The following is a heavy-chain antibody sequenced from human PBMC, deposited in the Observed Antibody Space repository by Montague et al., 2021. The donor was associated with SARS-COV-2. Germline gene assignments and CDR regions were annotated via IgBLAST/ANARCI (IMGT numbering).Heavy chain of an antibody. CDR2: ISYTGRT. D-gene: IGHD2-8*01. Sequence: SETLSLTCTVSGGSISSPDYYWGWIRQPPGKGLEWIGSISYTGRTYYNPSLRSRVSFSMDTSKNHFSLSLSSVTVADTAAYFCARQLPSYCATNKCYPYYFDGWGQGALVTVSS. CDR3: ARQLPSYCATNKCYPYYFDG. J-gene: IGHJ4*02. CDR1: GGSISSPDYY. V-gene: IGHV4-39*01.